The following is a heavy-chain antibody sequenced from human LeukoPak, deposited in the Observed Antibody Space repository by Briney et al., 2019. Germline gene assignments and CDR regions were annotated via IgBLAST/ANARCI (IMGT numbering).Heavy chain of an antibody. CDR3: ARAYCSSSSCPTVRYWYFDL. Sequence: SVKVSCKASGGTFSSYAISWVRQAPGQGLEWMGRIIPILGIANYAQKFQGRVTITADKSTSTAYMELRSLRSDDTAVYYCARAYCSSSSCPTVRYWYFDLWGRGTLVTVSS. J-gene: IGHJ2*01. V-gene: IGHV1-69*04. D-gene: IGHD2-2*01. CDR1: GGTFSSYA. CDR2: IIPILGIA.